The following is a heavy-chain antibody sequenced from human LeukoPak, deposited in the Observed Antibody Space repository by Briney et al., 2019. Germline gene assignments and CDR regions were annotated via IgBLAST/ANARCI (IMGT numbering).Heavy chain of an antibody. CDR1: GGSISSHY. J-gene: IGHJ4*02. CDR2: INHSGST. V-gene: IGHV4-34*01. Sequence: SETLSLTCTVSGGSISSHYWSWIRQPPGKGLEWIGEINHSGSTNYNPSLKSRVTISVDTSKNQFSLKLSSVTAADTAVYYCARGSPYYYGSGSYLLLDYWGQGTLVTVSS. CDR3: ARGSPYYYGSGSYLLLDY. D-gene: IGHD3-10*01.